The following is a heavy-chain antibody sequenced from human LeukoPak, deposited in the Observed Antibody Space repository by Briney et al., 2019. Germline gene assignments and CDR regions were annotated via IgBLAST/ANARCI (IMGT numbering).Heavy chain of an antibody. CDR2: ISISSSYI. Sequence: GGSLRLSCAASGFTFSSYSINWVRQAPGKGLEWVSSISISSSYIYYADSVKGRFTISRDNAKNSLYLQMNSLRAEDTAVYYCARDLRGYSYYYGMDVWGQGTTVTVSS. J-gene: IGHJ6*02. V-gene: IGHV3-21*01. CDR1: GFTFSSYS. CDR3: ARDLRGYSYYYGMDV. D-gene: IGHD5-12*01.